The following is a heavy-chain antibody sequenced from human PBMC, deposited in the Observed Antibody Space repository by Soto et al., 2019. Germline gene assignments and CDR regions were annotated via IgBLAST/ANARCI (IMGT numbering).Heavy chain of an antibody. CDR1: GGSFSGYY. D-gene: IGHD2-15*01. Sequence: PSETLSLTCAVYGGSFSGYYWTWIRQPPGTGLEWIGEINHSGSTNYNPSLKSRVTISVDTSKNQFSLKLSSVTAADTAVYYCARVARYCSGGSCYNWFDPWGQGTLVTVSS. J-gene: IGHJ5*02. CDR2: INHSGST. CDR3: ARVARYCSGGSCYNWFDP. V-gene: IGHV4-34*01.